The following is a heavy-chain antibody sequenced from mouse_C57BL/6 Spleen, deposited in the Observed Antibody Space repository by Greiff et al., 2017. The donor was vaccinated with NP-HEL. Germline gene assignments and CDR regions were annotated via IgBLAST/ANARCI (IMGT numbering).Heavy chain of an antibody. CDR1: GYTFTDYY. V-gene: IGHV1-26*01. CDR2: INPNNGGT. Sequence: EVQLQQSGPELVKPGASVKISCKASGYTFTDYYMNWVKQSHGKSLEWIGDINPNNGGTSYNQKFKGKATLTVDKSSSTAYMELRSLTSEDSAVYYCARIYYDYAYAMDYWGQGTSVTVSS. J-gene: IGHJ4*01. CDR3: ARIYYDYAYAMDY. D-gene: IGHD2-4*01.